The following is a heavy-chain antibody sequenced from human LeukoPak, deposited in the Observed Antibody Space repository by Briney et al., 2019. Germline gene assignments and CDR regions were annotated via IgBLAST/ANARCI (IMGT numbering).Heavy chain of an antibody. V-gene: IGHV3-33*06. J-gene: IGHJ4*02. Sequence: GGSLRLSCAASGFTFSRYGVHWVRQAPGKGLEWVAVIWYDGSNKYYADSVKGRFTISRDNSKNTLYLQMNSLRAEDTAVYYCAKVGDGDYYLDYWGQGTLVTVSS. CDR3: AKVGDGDYYLDY. CDR1: GFTFSRYG. CDR2: IWYDGSNK. D-gene: IGHD4-17*01.